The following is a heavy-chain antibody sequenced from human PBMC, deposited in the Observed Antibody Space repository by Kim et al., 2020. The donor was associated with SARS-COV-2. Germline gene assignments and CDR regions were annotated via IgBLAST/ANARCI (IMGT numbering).Heavy chain of an antibody. CDR2: INEIGSTA. V-gene: IGHV3-48*03. CDR3: AREWIHRSGGNSVDY. Sequence: GGSLRLSCIASGFTFSDFEMNWVRQAPGKGLQWVSYINEIGSTAYYSDSVKGRLTMSRDNAKNSLYLQMNNLRAEDTAIYYCAREWIHRSGGNSVDYWGQGTLVTVSS. J-gene: IGHJ4*02. CDR1: GFTFSDFE. D-gene: IGHD2-21*01.